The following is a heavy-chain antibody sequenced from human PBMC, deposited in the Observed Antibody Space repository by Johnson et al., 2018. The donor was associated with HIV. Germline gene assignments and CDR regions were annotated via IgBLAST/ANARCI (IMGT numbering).Heavy chain of an antibody. V-gene: IGHV3-30-3*01. CDR2: ISYDGSNK. J-gene: IGHJ3*02. CDR1: GFTFSSYA. D-gene: IGHD3-16*02. Sequence: QVLLVESGGGVVQPGRSLRLSCAASGFTFSSYAMHWVRQAPGKGLEWVAVISYDGSNKYYADSVKGRFTISRDNSKNTLYLQMNSLRAEDTAVYYCARGLMITFGGVIVPYVFDSWGQGTMVTVSS. CDR3: ARGLMITFGGVIVPYVFDS.